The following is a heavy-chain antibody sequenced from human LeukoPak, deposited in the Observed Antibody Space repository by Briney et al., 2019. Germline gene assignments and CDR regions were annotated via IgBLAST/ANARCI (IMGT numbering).Heavy chain of an antibody. CDR2: ISYDGSNK. Sequence: GRSLRLSCAASGFTFSSYAMHWVRQAPGKGLEWVAVISYDGSNKYYADSVKGRFTISRDNSKNTLYLQMNSLRAEDTAVYYCARDPEYYYDSSGYRRGAYFDYWGQGTLVTVSS. V-gene: IGHV3-30-3*01. CDR3: ARDPEYYYDSSGYRRGAYFDY. D-gene: IGHD3-22*01. J-gene: IGHJ4*02. CDR1: GFTFSSYA.